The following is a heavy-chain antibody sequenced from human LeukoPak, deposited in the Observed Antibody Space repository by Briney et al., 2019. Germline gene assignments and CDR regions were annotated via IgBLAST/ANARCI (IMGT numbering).Heavy chain of an antibody. CDR3: ARDGSYGGNPRGYYYYGLDV. J-gene: IGHJ6*02. V-gene: IGHV4-39*07. D-gene: IGHD4-23*01. CDR2: TYYSGST. Sequence: KASETLSLTCTVSGGSISSSSYYWGWIRQPPGKGLEWIGSTYYSGSTYYNPSLKSRVTISVDTSKNQFSLKLSSVTAADTAVYYCARDGSYGGNPRGYYYYGLDVWGQGTTVTVSS. CDR1: GGSISSSSYY.